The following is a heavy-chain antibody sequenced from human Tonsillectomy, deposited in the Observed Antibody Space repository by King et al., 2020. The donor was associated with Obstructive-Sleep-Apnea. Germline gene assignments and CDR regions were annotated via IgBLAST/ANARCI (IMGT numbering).Heavy chain of an antibody. J-gene: IGHJ5*02. CDR3: AMTPPITMVRGVISNWFDP. V-gene: IGHV3-7*01. Sequence: VQLVESGGGLVQPGGSLRLSCAASGFTFSSYWMSWVRQAPGKGLEWVANIKQDGSEKYYVDSVKGRFTISRDNAKHSLYLQMNSLRAEDTAVYYCAMTPPITMVRGVISNWFDPWGQGTLVTVSS. CDR2: IKQDGSEK. D-gene: IGHD3-10*01. CDR1: GFTFSSYW.